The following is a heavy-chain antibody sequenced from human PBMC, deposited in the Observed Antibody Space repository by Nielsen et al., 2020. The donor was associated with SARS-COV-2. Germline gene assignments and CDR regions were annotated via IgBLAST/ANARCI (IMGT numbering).Heavy chain of an antibody. CDR2: ISGSGGST. Sequence: WIRQPPGKGLEWVSAISGSGGSTYYADSVKGRFTISRDNAKNTLYLQMNSLRAEDTAVYYCARGPMIVVVSPFDYWGQGILVTVSS. CDR3: ARGPMIVVVSPFDY. D-gene: IGHD3-22*01. V-gene: IGHV3-23*01. J-gene: IGHJ4*02.